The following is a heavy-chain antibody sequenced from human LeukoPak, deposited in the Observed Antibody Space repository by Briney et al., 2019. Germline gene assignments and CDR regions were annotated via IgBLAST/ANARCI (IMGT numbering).Heavy chain of an antibody. V-gene: IGHV3-20*04. D-gene: IGHD1-7*01. CDR1: GFTFDDYG. Sequence: PGGSLRLSCAASGFTFDDYGMSWVRQAPGKGLEWVSGINWNGGSTGYADSVTGRFTISTDNAKNSLYLQMNSLRAEDTALYYCARGESGTEFDYWGQGTLVTVSS. CDR2: INWNGGST. CDR3: ARGESGTEFDY. J-gene: IGHJ4*02.